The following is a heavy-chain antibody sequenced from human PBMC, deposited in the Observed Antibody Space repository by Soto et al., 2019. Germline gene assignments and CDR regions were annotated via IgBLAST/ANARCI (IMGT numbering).Heavy chain of an antibody. CDR3: ARWGIETATLGY. Sequence: PGGSLRLSCAASGFTFSTYAMSWVRQAPGKGLEWVSVIYSGGSTYYADSVKGRFTISRDNSKNTLYLQMNSLRAEDTAVYYCARWGIETATLGYWGQGTLVTVSS. CDR1: GFTFSTYA. J-gene: IGHJ4*02. CDR2: IYSGGST. D-gene: IGHD5-18*01. V-gene: IGHV3-53*01.